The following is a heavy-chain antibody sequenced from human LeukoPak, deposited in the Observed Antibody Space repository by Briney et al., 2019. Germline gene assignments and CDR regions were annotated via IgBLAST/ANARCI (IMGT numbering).Heavy chain of an antibody. CDR2: ISTDGGYT. V-gene: IGHV3-64D*09. Sequence: GGSLRLSCSASGFTFSTYAMHWVRQAPGKGLEYVSAISTDGGYTDYGDSVKGRFTISRDNSQNTLYLQVSSLRPEDTAVYYCVKGGIDWFGHYWGQGTLVTVSS. CDR1: GFTFSTYA. J-gene: IGHJ4*02. CDR3: VKGGIDWFGHY. D-gene: IGHD3-10*01.